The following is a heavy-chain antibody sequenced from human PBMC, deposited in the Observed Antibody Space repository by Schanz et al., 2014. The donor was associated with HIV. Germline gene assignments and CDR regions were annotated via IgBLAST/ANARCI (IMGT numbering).Heavy chain of an antibody. CDR2: IIGSGVRT. Sequence: EVQLLESGGGLVQPGGSLRLSCAASRFTFSSFAMGWVRQAPGKGQERFSTIIGSGVRTYYADSVKGRFTISRDNSMNTLYLQMNSLRAEDTAVYYCAKFLRKYDYYGMDVWG. J-gene: IGHJ6*02. CDR3: AKFLRKYDYYGMDV. CDR1: RFTFSSFA. V-gene: IGHV3-23*01.